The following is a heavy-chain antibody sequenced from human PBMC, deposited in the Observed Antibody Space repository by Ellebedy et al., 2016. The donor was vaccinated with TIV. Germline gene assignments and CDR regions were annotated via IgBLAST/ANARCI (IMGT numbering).Heavy chain of an antibody. CDR2: ISNRANNYVT. Sequence: PGGSLRLSCAAPGFSFSDYYIDWVRQAPGKGLEWVGRISNRANNYVTEDAASVKGRFTISRDDSKNSVYLQMNRLKNEDTAMYHCVRGYSGVSVYAFDIWGPGTMVTVSS. J-gene: IGHJ3*02. CDR1: GFSFSDYY. CDR3: VRGYSGVSVYAFDI. D-gene: IGHD1-26*01. V-gene: IGHV3-72*01.